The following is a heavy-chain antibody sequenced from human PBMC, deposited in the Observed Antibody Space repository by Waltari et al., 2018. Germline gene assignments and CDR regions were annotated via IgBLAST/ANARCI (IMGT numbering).Heavy chain of an antibody. CDR3: ARLGGDRFGSLRHCGPASCTTWIDP. D-gene: IGHD2-2*01. J-gene: IGHJ5*02. CDR1: GGSISGFY. CDR2: IFYTGNT. Sequence: VLLEESGPGLVKPSETLSLTCTVSGGSISGFYWTWIRQPPGKGLEYIGYIFYTGNTNYNPSLKSPVIISVDTSRNQFSLKMRSLTAADTAVYYCARLGGDRFGSLRHCGPASCTTWIDPWGRGTLVTVSS. V-gene: IGHV4-59*01.